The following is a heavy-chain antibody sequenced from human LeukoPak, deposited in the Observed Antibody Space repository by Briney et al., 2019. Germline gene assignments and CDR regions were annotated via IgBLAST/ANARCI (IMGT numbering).Heavy chain of an antibody. CDR2: IYDSGST. CDR1: SGSISSTNC. J-gene: IGHJ4*02. Sequence: PSETLSLTCAVSSGSISSTNCWTWVRQPPGKGLGWIGEIYDSGSTNYNPSLKSRVTISVDKSKNQFSLKLSSVTAADTAVYYCARHGGSYYDILTGYYELYYFDYWGQGTLVTVSS. CDR3: ARHGGSYYDILTGYYELYYFDY. D-gene: IGHD3-9*01. V-gene: IGHV4-4*02.